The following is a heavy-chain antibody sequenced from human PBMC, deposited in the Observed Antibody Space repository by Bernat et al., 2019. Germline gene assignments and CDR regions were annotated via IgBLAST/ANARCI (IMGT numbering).Heavy chain of an antibody. Sequence: QVQLVQSGAEVKKPGASVKVSCKASGYTFTSYGISWVRQAPGQGLEWMGWISAYNGNTNYAQKLQGRVTMTTDTSTSTLYMELSSLRSEDTAVFYCARAFGPRFQGVRMANFDSWGQGTLVTVSS. CDR2: ISAYNGNT. CDR3: ARAFGPRFQGVRMANFDS. CDR1: GYTFTSYG. J-gene: IGHJ4*02. V-gene: IGHV1-18*01. D-gene: IGHD3-10*01.